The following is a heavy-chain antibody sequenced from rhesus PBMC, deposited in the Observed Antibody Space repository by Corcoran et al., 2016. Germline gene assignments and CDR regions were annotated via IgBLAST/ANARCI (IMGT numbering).Heavy chain of an antibody. CDR2: FGGSSGST. CDR3: ARDGEQLLLDY. Sequence: QVQLQESGPGVVKPSETLSLTCAVSGGSISGYYLWRRIRQPPGKGLEWIGYFGGSSGSTNYNPSLKNRVTISKDTSKNQFSLKLSSVTAADTAVYYWARDGEQLLLDYWGQGVLVTVSS. J-gene: IGHJ4*01. V-gene: IGHV4-127*01. D-gene: IGHD6-13*01. CDR1: GGSISGYYL.